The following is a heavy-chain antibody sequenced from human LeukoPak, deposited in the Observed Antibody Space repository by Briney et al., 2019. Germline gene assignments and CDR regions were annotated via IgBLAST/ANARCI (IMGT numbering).Heavy chain of an antibody. J-gene: IGHJ4*02. CDR1: GFTISSYA. V-gene: IGHV3-7*01. Sequence: GGSLRLSCAASGFTISSYAMSWVRQAPGKGLEWVANIKQDGSERYYVDSVKGRFTISRDNAKKSLYLQMNSLRAEDTAVYYCSRDKGSYPSFDYWGQGTLVTVSS. D-gene: IGHD1-26*01. CDR2: IKQDGSER. CDR3: SRDKGSYPSFDY.